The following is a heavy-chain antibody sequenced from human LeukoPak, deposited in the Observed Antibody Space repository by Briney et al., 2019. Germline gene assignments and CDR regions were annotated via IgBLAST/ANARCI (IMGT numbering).Heavy chain of an antibody. V-gene: IGHV4-59*12. D-gene: IGHD2/OR15-2a*01. CDR3: ARDFLLSWFDP. Sequence: PSETLSLTCTVSGGSISGYYWSWIRQPPGKGLEWIAYIYYSGSTYYNPSLNSRVTISVDKSKNQFSLRLSSVTAADTAVYYCARDFLLSWFDPWGQGTLVTVSS. J-gene: IGHJ5*02. CDR1: GGSISGYY. CDR2: IYYSGST.